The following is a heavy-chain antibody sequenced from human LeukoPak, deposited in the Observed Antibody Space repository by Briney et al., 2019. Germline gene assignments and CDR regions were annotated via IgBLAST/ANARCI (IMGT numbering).Heavy chain of an antibody. Sequence: GGSLRPSCAASGFIVSANFMNWVRQAPGKGLEWVSILYAGGTTSYTDSVKGRFTISRDSSKNTLYLQMQSLRAEDTAVYYCARGFPPAHWGQGTLVTVSS. D-gene: IGHD3-10*01. CDR1: GFIVSANF. V-gene: IGHV3-53*01. CDR3: ARGFPPAH. J-gene: IGHJ4*02. CDR2: LYAGGTT.